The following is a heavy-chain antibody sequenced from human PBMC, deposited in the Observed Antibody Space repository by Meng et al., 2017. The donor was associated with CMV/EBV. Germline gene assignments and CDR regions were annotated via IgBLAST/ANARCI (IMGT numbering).Heavy chain of an antibody. Sequence: GESLKISCAASGFSFSIYAMSWVRQAPGKGLEWVSGLSGSGGSTDYADPVKGRFTISRDSSKNTLYLQMNSLRAEDTALYYCAKVQGTCGADCYSPYYFDYWGQGTLVTVSS. J-gene: IGHJ4*02. CDR3: AKVQGTCGADCYSPYYFDY. CDR1: GFSFSIYA. D-gene: IGHD2-21*01. CDR2: LSGSGGST. V-gene: IGHV3-23*01.